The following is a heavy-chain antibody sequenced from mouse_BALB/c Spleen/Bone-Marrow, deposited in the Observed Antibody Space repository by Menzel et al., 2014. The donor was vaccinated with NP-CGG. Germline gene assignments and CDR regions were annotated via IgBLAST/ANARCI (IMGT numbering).Heavy chain of an antibody. J-gene: IGHJ2*01. CDR3: ARLKGFALDY. CDR2: VNPRSGYA. V-gene: IGHV1-4*01. D-gene: IGHD1-2*01. Sequence: VQLQQSGAELASPGASVKMSCKASGYTFTDYTIQWVKQRPGQGLEWIGYVNPRSGYANYNQKFKDKATLTADKSSSTAFMQLSSLTSEDSAVYYCARLKGFALDYWGQGTALTVSS. CDR1: GYTFTDYT.